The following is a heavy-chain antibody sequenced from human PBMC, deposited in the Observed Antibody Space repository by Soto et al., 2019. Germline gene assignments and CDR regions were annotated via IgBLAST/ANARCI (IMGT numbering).Heavy chain of an antibody. CDR2: ISGLSSYI. D-gene: IGHD6-19*01. CDR1: GFTFSRYG. CDR3: AGDPQQRLADSSYSGMAV. J-gene: IGHJ6*02. Sequence: EVQLVESGGGLVKPGGSLRLSCAASGFTFSRYGMNWVRQAPGKGLELVSSISGLSSYIYYADSVKGRFTVSRDNAKNSVCVQMTRLRVEDTAVYYCAGDPQQRLADSSYSGMAVWRQGPTVIVS. V-gene: IGHV3-21*02.